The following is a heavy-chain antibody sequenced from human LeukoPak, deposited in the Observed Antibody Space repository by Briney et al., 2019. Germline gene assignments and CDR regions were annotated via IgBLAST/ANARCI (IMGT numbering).Heavy chain of an antibody. CDR1: GGSISSYY. Sequence: PSETLSLTCTVSGGSISSYYWSWIRQPPGKGLEWIGYIYYSGSTNYNPSLKSRVTISVDTSKNQFSLKLSSVTAADTAVYYCARHWGSGTDDYYGMDVWGQGTTVTASS. CDR3: ARHWGSGTDDYYGMDV. J-gene: IGHJ6*02. V-gene: IGHV4-59*08. CDR2: IYYSGST. D-gene: IGHD3-16*01.